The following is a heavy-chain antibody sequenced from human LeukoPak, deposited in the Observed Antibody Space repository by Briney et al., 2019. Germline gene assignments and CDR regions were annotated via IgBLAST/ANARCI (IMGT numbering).Heavy chain of an antibody. J-gene: IGHJ4*02. Sequence: NPSETLSLTCTVSGGSISSSSYYWGWIRQPPGKGLEWIGSIYYSGSTYYNPSLKSRVTISVDTSKNQFSLKLSSVTAADTAVYYCARLDLAVVSYFDYWGQGTLVTVSS. CDR2: IYYSGST. D-gene: IGHD6-19*01. V-gene: IGHV4-39*01. CDR1: GGSISSSSYY. CDR3: ARLDLAVVSYFDY.